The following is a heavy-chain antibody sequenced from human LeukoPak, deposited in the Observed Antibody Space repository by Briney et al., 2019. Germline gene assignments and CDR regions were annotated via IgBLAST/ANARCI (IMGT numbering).Heavy chain of an antibody. Sequence: PGGSLRLSCAASGFTFSSYWMHWVRQAPGKGLVWVSRINSDGSSTSYADSVKGRFTISRDNAKNTLYLQMNSLRAEDTAVYYCARDLMVATSYWDYYYYGMDVWGQGTTVTVSS. CDR2: INSDGSST. V-gene: IGHV3-74*01. CDR3: ARDLMVATSYWDYYYYGMDV. CDR1: GFTFSSYW. D-gene: IGHD5-12*01. J-gene: IGHJ6*02.